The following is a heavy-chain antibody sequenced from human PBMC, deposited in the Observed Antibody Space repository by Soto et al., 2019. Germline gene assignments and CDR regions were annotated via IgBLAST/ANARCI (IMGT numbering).Heavy chain of an antibody. Sequence: HEQLVESGGGVVQPGRSLRLSCAASAFTFSTYAMHWVRQAPGKGLEWVAVISYDGSNKYFADSVKGRFTISRDNSKNALYPQMSSLRAEDTAVYYCARSSHQLRYGMDVWGQGTTVTVSS. CDR2: ISYDGSNK. CDR3: ARSSHQLRYGMDV. D-gene: IGHD2-2*01. J-gene: IGHJ6*02. CDR1: AFTFSTYA. V-gene: IGHV3-30-3*01.